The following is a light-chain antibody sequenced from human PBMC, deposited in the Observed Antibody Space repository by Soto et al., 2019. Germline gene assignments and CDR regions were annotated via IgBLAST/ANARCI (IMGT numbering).Light chain of an antibody. J-gene: IGLJ3*02. CDR2: EVR. CDR3: NSYTRSSTPNWV. V-gene: IGLV2-14*01. CDR1: SSDVGGYNY. Sequence: QSVLTQPASVSGSPGQSITISCTGTSSDVGGYNYVSWYQQHPGKAPKLMIYEVRNRPSGVSNRFSGSKSGNTASLTISGLQAEDEADYYCNSYTRSSTPNWVFGGGTKLTVL.